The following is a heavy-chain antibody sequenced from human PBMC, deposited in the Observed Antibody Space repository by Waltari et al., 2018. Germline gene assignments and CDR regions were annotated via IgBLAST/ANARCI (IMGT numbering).Heavy chain of an antibody. CDR1: GGSISSGGYS. Sequence: QLQLQESGSGLVKPSQTLSLTCAVSGGSISSGGYSWSWIRQPPGKGLEWIGYIYPSGSTYYNPSLKSRVTISVDRSKNQFSLKLSSVTAADTAVYYCARVSLSSGYYYYFDYWGQGTLVTVSS. CDR2: IYPSGST. CDR3: ARVSLSSGYYYYFDY. J-gene: IGHJ4*02. V-gene: IGHV4-30-2*01. D-gene: IGHD3-22*01.